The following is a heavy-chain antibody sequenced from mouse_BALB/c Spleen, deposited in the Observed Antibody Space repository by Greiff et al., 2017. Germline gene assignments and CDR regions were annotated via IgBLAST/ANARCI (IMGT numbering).Heavy chain of an antibody. CDR2: INPYNDGT. D-gene: IGHD1-1*02. CDR3: ARSGTMAWFAY. Sequence: EVQLQESGPELVKPGASVKMSCKASGYTFTSYVMHWVKQKPGQGLEWIGYINPYNDGTKYNEKFKGKATLTSDKSSSTAYMELSSLTSEDSAVYYCARSGTMAWFAYWGQGTLVTVSA. CDR1: GYTFTSYV. J-gene: IGHJ3*01. V-gene: IGHV1-14*01.